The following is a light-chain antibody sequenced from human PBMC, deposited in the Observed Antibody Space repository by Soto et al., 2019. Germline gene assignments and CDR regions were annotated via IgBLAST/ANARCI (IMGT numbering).Light chain of an antibody. J-gene: IGKJ4*01. CDR2: GGS. Sequence: EIVLTQSPGTLSLSPGERATLSCRASQSVSSSYFAWYQQKPGQDPRLLIYGGSSKATGKPDRFSGSGSGTDVTLTISRLEPEDFAVYYCQQYGSSPLLTFGGGTKVEIK. V-gene: IGKV3-20*01. CDR1: QSVSSSY. CDR3: QQYGSSPLLT.